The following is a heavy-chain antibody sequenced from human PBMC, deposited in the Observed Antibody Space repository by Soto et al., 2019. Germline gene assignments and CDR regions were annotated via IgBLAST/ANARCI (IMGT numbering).Heavy chain of an antibody. CDR3: ARDIRDLGYFDY. CDR1: GGSINSGGFY. V-gene: IGHV4-31*03. CDR2: IYYGGST. J-gene: IGHJ4*02. Sequence: PSETLSLTCTVSGGSINSGGFYWSWIRQHPGKGLEWIGYIYYGGSTYYNPSLKSRVIISLDTSKSQFSLRLSSVTAADTAVYYCARDIRDLGYFDYWGQGTLVTVSS.